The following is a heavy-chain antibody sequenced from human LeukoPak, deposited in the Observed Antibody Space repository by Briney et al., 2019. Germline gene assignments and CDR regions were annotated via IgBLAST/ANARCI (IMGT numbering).Heavy chain of an antibody. D-gene: IGHD6-13*01. CDR1: GFTFSSYW. V-gene: IGHV3-74*01. J-gene: IGHJ5*01. CDR2: INSDGSST. CDR3: AKDQTSGIAGPFDS. Sequence: GGSLRLSCAASGFTFSSYWMHWVRQAPGKGLVWVSRINSDGSSTSYADSVKGRFTISRDNAKNALYLQMNSLRTEDTAFYNCAKDQTSGIAGPFDSWGQGTLVTVSS.